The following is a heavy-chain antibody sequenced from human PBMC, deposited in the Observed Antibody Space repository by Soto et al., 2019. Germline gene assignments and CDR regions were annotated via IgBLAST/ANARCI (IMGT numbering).Heavy chain of an antibody. J-gene: IGHJ5*02. D-gene: IGHD2-2*01. CDR1: GGSISSYY. CDR2: IYYSGST. Sequence: SETLSLTCTVSGGSISSYYWSWIRQPPGKGLEWIGYIYYSGSTNYNPSLKSRVTISVDTSKNQFSLKLSSVTAADTAVYYCARERIVVVPAAHWFDPWGQGTLVTVS. V-gene: IGHV4-59*01. CDR3: ARERIVVVPAAHWFDP.